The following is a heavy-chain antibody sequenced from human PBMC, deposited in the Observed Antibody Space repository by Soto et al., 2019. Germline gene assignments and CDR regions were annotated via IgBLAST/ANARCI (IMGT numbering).Heavy chain of an antibody. Sequence: EVQLVESGEGLVKPGGSLRLSCAASGFTFSSYAMHWVRQAPGKGLEYVSAISSNGGSTYYADSVKGRFTISRDNSKNTLYLQMGSLRAEDMAVYYCARGSYHLDYWGQGTLVTVSS. V-gene: IGHV3-64*02. CDR1: GFTFSSYA. D-gene: IGHD1-26*01. CDR2: ISSNGGST. CDR3: ARGSYHLDY. J-gene: IGHJ4*02.